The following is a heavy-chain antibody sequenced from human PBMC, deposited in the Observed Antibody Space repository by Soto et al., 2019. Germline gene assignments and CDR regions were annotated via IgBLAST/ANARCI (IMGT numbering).Heavy chain of an antibody. D-gene: IGHD6-13*01. CDR1: GGPVGYTSFY. V-gene: IGHV4-39*02. Sequence: PSETLSLTCDFSGGPVGYTSFYWGWLRQSPGKGLEWIGSVHHSVTTYYNPSLKGRVTISMDTSKNQFSLRLTSVTAADTAVYYCARDTSSTSLRAEYFQFWGQGTQVT. J-gene: IGHJ1*01. CDR2: VHHSVTT. CDR3: ARDTSSTSLRAEYFQF.